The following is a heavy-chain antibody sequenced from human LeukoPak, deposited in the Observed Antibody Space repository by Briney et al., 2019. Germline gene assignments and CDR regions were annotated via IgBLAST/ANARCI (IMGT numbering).Heavy chain of an antibody. CDR2: IKPDGSDK. V-gene: IGHV3-7*01. J-gene: IGHJ4*02. Sequence: PGGSLRLSCAASGFTFSTNWMSWVRQAPGKGLEWVANIKPDGSDKYYVGSVEGRFTISRDNAKNSLYLQMNSLRADDTSIYYCARDPARFDSGYYPENWGPGTQVTVSS. CDR3: ARDPARFDSGYYPEN. D-gene: IGHD3-22*01. CDR1: GFTFSTNW.